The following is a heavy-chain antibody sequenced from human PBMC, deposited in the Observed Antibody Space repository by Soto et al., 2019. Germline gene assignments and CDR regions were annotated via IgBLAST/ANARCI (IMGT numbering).Heavy chain of an antibody. V-gene: IGHV3-23*01. D-gene: IGHD2-15*01. CDR3: GYCRGKDYSYYYRDV. CDR2: ISGSGGST. J-gene: IGHJ6*03. Sequence: EVQLLESGGGLVQPGGSLRLSCAASGFTFSSYAMSWVRQAPGKGLEWVSAISGSGGSTYYADSVKGRFTISRDNSKNTWYLQMNSVRAENTAVYYCGYCRGKDYSYYYRDVWGKGTTVTVPS. CDR1: GFTFSSYA.